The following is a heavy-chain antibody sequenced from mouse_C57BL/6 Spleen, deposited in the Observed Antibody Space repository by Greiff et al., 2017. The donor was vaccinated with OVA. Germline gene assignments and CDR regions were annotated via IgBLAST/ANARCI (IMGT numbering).Heavy chain of an antibody. Sequence: QVQLQQSGPELVKPGASVKISCKASGYAFSSSWMNWVKQRPGKGLEWIGRIYPGDGDTNYNGKFKGKATLTADKSSSTAYMQLSSLTSEDSAVYFCARRDLYFDYWGQGTTLTVSS. J-gene: IGHJ2*01. V-gene: IGHV1-82*01. CDR2: IYPGDGDT. CDR3: ARRDLYFDY. CDR1: GYAFSSSW. D-gene: IGHD3-3*01.